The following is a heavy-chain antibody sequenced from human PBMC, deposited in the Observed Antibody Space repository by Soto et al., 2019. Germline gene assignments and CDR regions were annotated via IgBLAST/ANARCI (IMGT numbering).Heavy chain of an antibody. CDR1: GFTFSKYG. V-gene: IGHV3-33*08. Sequence: GGSXRLSCAASGFTFSKYGMHWVRQAPGKGLEWVAVIWYDGSNKFYADSVRGRFTISRDDSKNTLYLQMNSLRAEDTAVYYCATNGVVPADQTDYWGQGTLVTVSS. J-gene: IGHJ4*02. D-gene: IGHD2-2*01. CDR2: IWYDGSNK. CDR3: ATNGVVPADQTDY.